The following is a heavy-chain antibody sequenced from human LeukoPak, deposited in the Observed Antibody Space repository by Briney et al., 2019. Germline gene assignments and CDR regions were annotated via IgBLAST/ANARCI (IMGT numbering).Heavy chain of an antibody. D-gene: IGHD1-26*01. CDR1: GYTFTGYY. J-gene: IGHJ6*03. V-gene: IGHV1-2*02. CDR2: INPNSGGT. Sequence: ASVKVSCKASGYTFTGYYMQWVRQAAGQGREWMGWINPNSGGTNYAQKFQGRVTMTRDTAISTAYMELSRLRSDDTAVYYCARGWSGSYYSHYYYYRDVWGKGTTVTVSS. CDR3: ARGWSGSYYSHYYYYRDV.